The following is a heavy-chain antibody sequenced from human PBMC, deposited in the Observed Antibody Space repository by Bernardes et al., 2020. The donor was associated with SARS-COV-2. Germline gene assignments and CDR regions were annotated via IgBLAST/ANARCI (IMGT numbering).Heavy chain of an antibody. J-gene: IGHJ4*02. D-gene: IGHD4-17*01. CDR2: ISGDGKSK. CDR3: AKSGGDDYGDYEYYFDH. V-gene: IGHV3-23*01. CDR1: GFTFNTYA. Sequence: VGSLSLSCAASGFTFNTYAMTWVRQAPGKGLEWVSSISGDGKSKYYSYSVSGRFAISRDNSKNTLYLQMNSLRAEDTAVYYCAKSGGDDYGDYEYYFDHWGQGTVVTISS.